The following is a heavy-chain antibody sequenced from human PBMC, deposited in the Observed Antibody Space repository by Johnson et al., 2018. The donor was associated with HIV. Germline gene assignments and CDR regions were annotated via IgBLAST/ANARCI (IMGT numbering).Heavy chain of an antibody. CDR3: ARGRGGYWSDAFDI. D-gene: IGHD2-21*02. Sequence: QVQLVESGGGVVQPGGSLRLSCAASGFTFSSYALHWVRQAPGKGLEWVAVISYDGSNTYYADSMKGRFTISRDNSKNTLNLQMNSLRTEDTAVYYGARGRGGYWSDAFDIWGQGTMVTVSS. J-gene: IGHJ3*02. V-gene: IGHV3-30*04. CDR1: GFTFSSYA. CDR2: ISYDGSNT.